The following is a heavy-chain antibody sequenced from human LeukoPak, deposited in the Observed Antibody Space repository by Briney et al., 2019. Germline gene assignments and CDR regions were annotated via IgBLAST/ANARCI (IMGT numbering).Heavy chain of an antibody. CDR2: INAGNGNT. D-gene: IGHD3-10*01. V-gene: IGHV1-3*01. CDR3: ARTLRGVSDAFDI. Sequence: ASVKVSCKASGYTFASYAMHWVRQAPGQRLEWMGWINAGNGNTEYSQKFQGRVTMTRDTSTSTVYMELSSLRSEDTAVYYCARTLRGVSDAFDIWGQGTMVTVSS. J-gene: IGHJ3*02. CDR1: GYTFASYA.